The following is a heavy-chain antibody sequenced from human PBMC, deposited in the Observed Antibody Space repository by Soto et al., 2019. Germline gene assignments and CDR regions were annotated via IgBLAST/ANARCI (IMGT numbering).Heavy chain of an antibody. CDR3: ARGWGYDSNDYYYAY. CDR2: IIPIFGTA. D-gene: IGHD3-22*01. Sequence: QVQLVQSGAEVRKPGSSVKVSCKASGGTFSRHAISWVRQAPGQGLEWMGGIIPIFGTANYAQKFQGRVKIIADESTSTVYMELSSLRSEDTAMYYCARGWGYDSNDYYYAYWGQGTLVIVSS. J-gene: IGHJ4*02. CDR1: GGTFSRHA. V-gene: IGHV1-69*01.